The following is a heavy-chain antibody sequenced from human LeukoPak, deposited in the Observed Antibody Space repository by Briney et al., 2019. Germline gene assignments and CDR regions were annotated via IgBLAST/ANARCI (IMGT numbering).Heavy chain of an antibody. V-gene: IGHV3-23*01. CDR3: AKVDDILTGYYNLNFDY. Sequence: TGGSLRLSCAASGFTFSSYAMSWVRQAPGKGLEWVSAISGSGGSTYYADSVKGRFTISRDNSKNTLYLQMNSLRAEDTAVYYCAKVDDILTGYYNLNFDYWGQGTLVTVSS. D-gene: IGHD3-9*01. CDR2: ISGSGGST. CDR1: GFTFSSYA. J-gene: IGHJ4*02.